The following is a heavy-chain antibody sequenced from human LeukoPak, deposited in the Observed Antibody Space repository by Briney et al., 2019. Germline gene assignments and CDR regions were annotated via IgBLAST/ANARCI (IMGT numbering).Heavy chain of an antibody. D-gene: IGHD2-2*01. J-gene: IGHJ4*02. CDR1: GGSISSYY. V-gene: IGHV4-59*01. CDR3: ARYCSSTSCYADY. Sequence: NSSETLSLTCTVSGGSISSYYWSWIRQPPGKGLEWIGYIYYSGSTNYNPSLKSRVTISVDTSKNQFSLKLSSVTAADTAVYYCARYCSSTSCYADYWGQGTLVTVSS. CDR2: IYYSGST.